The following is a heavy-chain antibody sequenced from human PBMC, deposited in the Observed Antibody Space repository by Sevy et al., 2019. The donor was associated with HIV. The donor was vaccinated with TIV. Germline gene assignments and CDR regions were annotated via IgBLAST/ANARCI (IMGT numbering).Heavy chain of an antibody. Sequence: GGSLRLSCAASGFTFTNYAMNRVRQAPRKGLEWVSGISDSGDTTHYAESVKGRFTIFRDNSKNTVSLQMSSLRAEDTAIYYCAKLPSTVMFREKGYWGQGTRVTVSS. V-gene: IGHV3-23*01. D-gene: IGHD3-10*01. J-gene: IGHJ4*02. CDR3: AKLPSTVMFREKGY. CDR2: ISDSGDTT. CDR1: GFTFTNYA.